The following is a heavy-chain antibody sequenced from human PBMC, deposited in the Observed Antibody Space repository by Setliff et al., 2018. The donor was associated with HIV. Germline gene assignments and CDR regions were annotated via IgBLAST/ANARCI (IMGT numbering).Heavy chain of an antibody. V-gene: IGHV3-23*01. CDR2: ISGSGGST. Sequence: PGGSLRLSCAASGFTFSSYAMTWVRQAPGKGLEWVSAISGSGGSTYYADSVKGRFTISRDNSKNTLYLQMNSLRAEDTAVYYRARDPRASGSYSYFDYWGLGTLVTVSS. J-gene: IGHJ4*02. CDR3: ARDPRASGSYSYFDY. CDR1: GFTFSSYA. D-gene: IGHD1-26*01.